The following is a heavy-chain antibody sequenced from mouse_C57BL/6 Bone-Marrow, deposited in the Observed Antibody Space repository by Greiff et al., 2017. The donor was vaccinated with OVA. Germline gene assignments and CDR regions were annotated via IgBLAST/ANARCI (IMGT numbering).Heavy chain of an antibody. CDR1: GFTFSDYY. V-gene: IGHV5-12*01. J-gene: IGHJ3*01. CDR3: ARQEDDYAWFAY. CDR2: ISNGGGST. D-gene: IGHD2-4*01. Sequence: DVKVEESGGGLVQPGGSLKLSCAASGFTFSDYYMYWVRQTPEKRLEWVAYISNGGGSTYYPDTVKGRFTISRDNAKNTLYLQMSRLKSEDTAMYYCARQEDDYAWFAYWGQGTLVTVSA.